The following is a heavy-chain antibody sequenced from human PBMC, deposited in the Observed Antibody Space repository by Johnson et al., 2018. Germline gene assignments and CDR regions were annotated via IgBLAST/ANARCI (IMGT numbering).Heavy chain of an antibody. J-gene: IGHJ1*01. CDR1: GFTFSSYD. D-gene: IGHD3-22*01. CDR2: IGTAGDT. CDR3: AKEVKYDYDSRGFSGDFHH. V-gene: IGHV3-13*01. Sequence: EVQLVESGGGLVQPGGSLRLSCSASGFTFSSYDMHWVRQATGKGLEWVSAIGTAGDTYYPGSVTGRFTISRENAKNAVYLQMNGLRSEETAVCDCAKEVKYDYDSRGFSGDFHHGGQGTLVTVSS.